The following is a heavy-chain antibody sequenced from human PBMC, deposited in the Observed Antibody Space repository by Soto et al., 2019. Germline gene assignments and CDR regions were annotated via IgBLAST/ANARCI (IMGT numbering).Heavy chain of an antibody. V-gene: IGHV5-51*01. CDR3: VRSGTSSGRFSDY. Sequence: PGESLKISCKGSGYSFTSYWIGWVRQMPGKGLEWMGVIYPSDSDIRYSPSFQGKVTISADKSITTAYLQWSSLKAADTAMYYCVRSGTSSGRFSDYWGQGTLVTVS. D-gene: IGHD2-15*01. CDR2: IYPSDSDI. CDR1: GYSFTSYW. J-gene: IGHJ4*02.